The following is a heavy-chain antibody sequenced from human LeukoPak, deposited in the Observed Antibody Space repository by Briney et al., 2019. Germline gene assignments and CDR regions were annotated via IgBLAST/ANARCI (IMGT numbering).Heavy chain of an antibody. D-gene: IGHD5-24*01. CDR3: ARMKVEMATSRFDP. Sequence: SETLSLTCTVSGGSISSYYWSWIRQPPGKGLEWIGYIYYSGSTNYNPSLKSRVTISVDTSKNQFSLKLSSVTAADTAVYYCARMKVEMATSRFDPWGQGTLVTVSS. CDR2: IYYSGST. J-gene: IGHJ5*02. CDR1: GGSISSYY. V-gene: IGHV4-59*01.